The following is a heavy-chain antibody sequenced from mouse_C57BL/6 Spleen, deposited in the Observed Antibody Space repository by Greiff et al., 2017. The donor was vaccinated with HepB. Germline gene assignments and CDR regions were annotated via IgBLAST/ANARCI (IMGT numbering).Heavy chain of an antibody. V-gene: IGHV1-61*01. Sequence: QVQLQQPGAELVRPGSSVKLSCKASGYTFTSYWMDWVKQRPGQGLEWIGNIYPSDSETHYNQKFKDKATLTVDKSSSTAYMQLSSLTSEDSAVYYCAREKGKGVYYFDYWGQGTTLTVSS. CDR2: IYPSDSET. CDR3: AREKGKGVYYFDY. CDR1: GYTFTSYW. J-gene: IGHJ2*01.